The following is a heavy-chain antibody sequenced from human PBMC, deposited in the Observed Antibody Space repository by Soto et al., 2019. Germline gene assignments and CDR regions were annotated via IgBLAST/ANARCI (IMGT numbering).Heavy chain of an antibody. D-gene: IGHD3-22*01. J-gene: IGHJ3*01. V-gene: IGHV3-48*01. CDR1: GFTFRNYG. CDR2: IGLGSSTK. CDR3: ARDQLYYNDISGRPLNAFDV. Sequence: PGGSLRLSCAASGFTFRNYGMNWVRQAPGKGLDWVSYIGLGSSTKYYADSVEGRFTISRDNAKNSLYLQMNSLRAEDTAVYYCARDQLYYNDISGRPLNAFDVWGQGTMVTVSS.